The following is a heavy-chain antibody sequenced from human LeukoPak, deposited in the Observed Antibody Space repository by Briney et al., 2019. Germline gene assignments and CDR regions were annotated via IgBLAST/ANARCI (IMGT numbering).Heavy chain of an antibody. CDR3: TRGVESRGITMIVTRY. J-gene: IGHJ4*02. D-gene: IGHD3-22*01. CDR1: GFTVISPY. CDR2: IYSGGTT. Sequence: GGSLRLSCAASGFTVISPYISWLRQPPGKWLESVSLIYSGGTTYYADSVKGRFTISRDNSENKLYLQMNSLKTEDTAVYYCTRGVESRGITMIVTRYWGQGTLVTVSS. V-gene: IGHV3-53*01.